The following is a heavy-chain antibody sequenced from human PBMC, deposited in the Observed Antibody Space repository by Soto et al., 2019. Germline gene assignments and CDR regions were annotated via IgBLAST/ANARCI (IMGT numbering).Heavy chain of an antibody. CDR1: GFSLSTSGMC. J-gene: IGHJ5*02. CDR2: IDWDDDK. D-gene: IGHD3-22*01. Sequence: SGPTLVNPTQTLTLTCTFSGFSLSTSGMCVSWIRQPPGKALEWLARIDWDDDKYYGTSLKTRLTISKDTSKNQVVLTMTNMDPVDTATYYCARIRYYYDSSGYWFDPWGQGTLVTVSS. V-gene: IGHV2-70*11. CDR3: ARIRYYYDSSGYWFDP.